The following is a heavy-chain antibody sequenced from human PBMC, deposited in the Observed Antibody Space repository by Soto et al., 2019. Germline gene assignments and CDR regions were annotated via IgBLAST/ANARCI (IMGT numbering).Heavy chain of an antibody. Sequence: ASVKVSCKASGYTFTGYYMHWVRQAPGQGLEWMGWINPNSGGTNYAQKFQGRVTMTRDTSISTAYMELSRLRSDDTAVYYCARDRPITIFGVVIPDYYYYGMDAWGQGTTVTVSS. J-gene: IGHJ6*02. CDR3: ARDRPITIFGVVIPDYYYYGMDA. V-gene: IGHV1-2*02. D-gene: IGHD3-3*01. CDR2: INPNSGGT. CDR1: GYTFTGYY.